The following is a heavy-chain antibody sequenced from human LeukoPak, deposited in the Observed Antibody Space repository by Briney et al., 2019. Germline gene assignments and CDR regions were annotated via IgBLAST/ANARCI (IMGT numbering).Heavy chain of an antibody. CDR2: IYPSGNT. D-gene: IGHD3-22*01. J-gene: IGHJ4*02. CDR1: GDSISNSRHY. CDR3: ARVRYSDSSVLTRKRSYYFDY. V-gene: IGHV4-61*02. Sequence: SETLSLTCTVSGDSISNSRHYWSWIRQPAGKALEWIGRIYPSGNTNYNPSLKSRVSISLDTSKNQFALNLKSVTAADTAMYYCARVRYSDSSVLTRKRSYYFDYWGQGTLVTVSS.